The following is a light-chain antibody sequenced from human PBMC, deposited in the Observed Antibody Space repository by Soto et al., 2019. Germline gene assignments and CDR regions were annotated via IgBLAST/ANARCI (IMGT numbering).Light chain of an antibody. V-gene: IGKV3-15*01. CDR3: QQYNNWPPWT. J-gene: IGKJ1*01. CDR1: QSVSSD. CDR2: GAS. Sequence: ENVLTQSPGTLSLSQGERATLSCRASQSVSSDLAWYHQKPGQAPRLLIYGASTRATGIPARFSGSGSGTEFTLTISSLQSEDFAVYYCQQYNNWPPWTFGQGTKVDIK.